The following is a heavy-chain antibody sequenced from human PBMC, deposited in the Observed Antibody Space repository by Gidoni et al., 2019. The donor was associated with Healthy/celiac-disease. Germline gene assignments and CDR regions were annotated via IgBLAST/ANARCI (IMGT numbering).Heavy chain of an antibody. CDR3: ARDAVAGSYFDY. D-gene: IGHD6-19*01. Sequence: QVQLVQSGGGVVQPGRSLSLSCAAPGFTSSSYGMNWVPQAPGKGLEWVAVIWYDGSNKYYADSVKGRFTISRDNSKNTLYLKMNSLRAEDTAVYYCARDAVAGSYFDYWGQGTLVTVSS. V-gene: IGHV3-33*01. CDR2: IWYDGSNK. CDR1: GFTSSSYG. J-gene: IGHJ4*02.